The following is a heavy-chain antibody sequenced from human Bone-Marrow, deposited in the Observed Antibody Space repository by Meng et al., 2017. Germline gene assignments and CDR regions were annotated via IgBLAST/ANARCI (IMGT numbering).Heavy chain of an antibody. D-gene: IGHD3-16*01. V-gene: IGHV3-9*01. J-gene: IGHJ6*02. CDR2: ISWNSGRI. CDR3: AKDKEGVTSNCLYTMDV. CDR1: GFTFDNYV. Sequence: SLKISCAASGFTFDNYVMPWVRQAPGKGLEWVSGISWNSGRIDYVDSVKGRFTTSRDNAKNSLYLQMNYLRPEDTAFYYCAKDKEGVTSNCLYTMDVWGQGTTVTVSS.